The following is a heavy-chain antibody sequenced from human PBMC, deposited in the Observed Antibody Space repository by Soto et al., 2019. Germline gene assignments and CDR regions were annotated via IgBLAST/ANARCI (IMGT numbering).Heavy chain of an antibody. CDR2: VWFDGSNE. CDR3: AKMVGVSVAAAGFCL. J-gene: IGHJ4*02. D-gene: IGHD6-13*01. Sequence: QVQLVESGGGVVKPGRSLRLSCVASGFIFSSYGMHWVRQAPGKGLEWVAVVWFDGSNEFYADSVKGRFTISRDNSKISPFLQTNSLRAEDTAVYYCAKMVGVSVAAAGFCLWGQGTLVTVS. CDR1: GFIFSSYG. V-gene: IGHV3-33*06.